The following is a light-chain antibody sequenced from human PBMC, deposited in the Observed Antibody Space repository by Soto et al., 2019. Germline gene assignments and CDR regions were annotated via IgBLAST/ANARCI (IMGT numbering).Light chain of an antibody. CDR1: SSNIGSNT. CDR2: SNN. Sequence: QSVLTQPPSASGTPGQRVTISCSGSSSNIGSNTVNWYQHLPGTAPKRLIYSNNQRPSGVPDRFSGSKSGTSASLAISGLQSEDEADYYCAAWDDSLNALYVFGTGTTLTVL. CDR3: AAWDDSLNALYV. J-gene: IGLJ1*01. V-gene: IGLV1-44*01.